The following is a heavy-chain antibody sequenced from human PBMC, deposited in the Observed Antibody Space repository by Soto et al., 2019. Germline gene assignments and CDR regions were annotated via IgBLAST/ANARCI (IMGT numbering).Heavy chain of an antibody. D-gene: IGHD5-12*01. CDR2: IVPTVDTS. V-gene: IGHV1-69*14. J-gene: IGHJ4*02. CDR1: GATFSSYA. CDR3: VRVVAIPGYPDN. Sequence: QVQLVQSGAEVRQPASSVKVSCKTSGATFSSYAITWVRQAPGQGLEWMGGIVPTVDTSTYAQKFQGRVTINAEKVTNTGYMELSSLRSDDTAVYYCVRVVAIPGYPDNWGQGTLVTVSS.